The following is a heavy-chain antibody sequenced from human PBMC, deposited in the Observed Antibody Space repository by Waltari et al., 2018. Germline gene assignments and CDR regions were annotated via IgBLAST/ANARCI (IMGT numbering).Heavy chain of an antibody. CDR3: ARTNGYSSGWYYY. J-gene: IGHJ4*02. CDR1: GGPISSYY. V-gene: IGHV4-59*01. CDR2: IYYSGST. Sequence: QVQLQESGPGLVKPSETLSLTCTVSGGPISSYYWSWIRQPPGKGLEWIGYIYYSGSTNYNPSLKSRVTISVDTSKNQFSLKLSSVTAADTAVYYCARTNGYSSGWYYYWGQGTLVTVSS. D-gene: IGHD6-19*01.